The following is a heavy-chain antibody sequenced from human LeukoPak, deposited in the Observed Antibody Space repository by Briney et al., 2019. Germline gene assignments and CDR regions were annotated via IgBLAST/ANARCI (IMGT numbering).Heavy chain of an antibody. D-gene: IGHD4-17*01. J-gene: IGHJ4*02. V-gene: IGHV1-69*04. CDR3: ARELTVTTKDY. Sequence: GASVKVSCKASGYTFTGYYMHWVRQAPGQGLEWMGRIIPILGIANYAQKFQGRVTITADKSTSTAYMELSSLRSEDTAVYYCARELTVTTKDYWGQGTLVTVSS. CDR1: GYTFTGYY. CDR2: IIPILGIA.